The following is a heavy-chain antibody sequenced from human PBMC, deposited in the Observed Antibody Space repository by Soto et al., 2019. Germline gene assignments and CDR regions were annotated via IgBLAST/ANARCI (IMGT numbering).Heavy chain of an antibody. CDR2: FDLENGET. CDR3: AGILPRGRYYYGMDV. CDR1: GYTLTELS. J-gene: IGHJ6*02. Sequence: ASVKVSCKVSGYTLTELSIHWVRQAPGEGLEWMGGFDLENGETIYAQRFQGRVTMTEESSTDTAYMELSSLRSEDTAVYYCAGILPRGRYYYGMDVWGQGTTVTVSS. D-gene: IGHD1-20*01. V-gene: IGHV1-24*01.